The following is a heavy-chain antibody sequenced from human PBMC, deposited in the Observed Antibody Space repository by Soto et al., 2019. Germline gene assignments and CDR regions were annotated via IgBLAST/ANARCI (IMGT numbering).Heavy chain of an antibody. CDR2: MNPNSGDT. J-gene: IGHJ4*02. CDR3: ARVGGNWNDDYFDY. D-gene: IGHD1-1*01. CDR1: GYTFSDHD. V-gene: IGHV1-8*01. Sequence: QVQLVQSGAEVKKPGASVKVSYKASGYTFSDHDINWVRQASGQGPEWLGWMNPNSGDTGYAQNFQGRVTMTRDTSKRTAYMELSSLRSEDTAVYYCARVGGNWNDDYFDYWGQGTLVTVSS.